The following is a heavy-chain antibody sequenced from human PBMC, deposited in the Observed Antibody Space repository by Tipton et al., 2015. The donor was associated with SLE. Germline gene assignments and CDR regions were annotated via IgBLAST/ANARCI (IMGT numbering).Heavy chain of an antibody. CDR2: ISSSSSSR. CDR1: GFTFRSYA. Sequence: SLRLSCAASGFTFRSYAMHWARQAPGKGLEWVSYISSSSSSRYYADSVKGRFTISRDNAKNSPYLQMNSLRAEDTAVYYCARDCLAGNSAYDIWGQGTMVTVSS. CDR3: ARDCLAGNSAYDI. D-gene: IGHD4-23*01. J-gene: IGHJ3*02. V-gene: IGHV3-48*01.